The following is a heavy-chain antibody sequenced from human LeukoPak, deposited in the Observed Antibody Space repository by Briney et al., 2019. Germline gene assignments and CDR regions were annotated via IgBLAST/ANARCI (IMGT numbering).Heavy chain of an antibody. CDR3: ARMQQLGLDH. CDR1: SGSINSDN. V-gene: IGHV4-4*07. J-gene: IGHJ4*02. Sequence: SETLCLTCTVSSGSINSDNWNWIRQPAGKGLEWIGRIYPSGNTNYNPSLKSRVTLSIDKSKNQFSLKLSSVTAADTAVYYYARMQQLGLDHWGQGTLVTVSS. D-gene: IGHD6-13*01. CDR2: IYPSGNT.